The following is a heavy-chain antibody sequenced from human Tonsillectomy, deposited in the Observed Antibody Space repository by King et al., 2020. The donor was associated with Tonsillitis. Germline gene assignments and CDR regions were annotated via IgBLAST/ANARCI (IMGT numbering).Heavy chain of an antibody. J-gene: IGHJ4*02. CDR3: APGRGGYDYPPSLDS. D-gene: IGHD5-12*01. CDR1: GFSLSTSGVG. Sequence: ITLKESGPTLVKPTQTLTLTCTFSGFSLSTSGVGVGWIRQPPGKALEWLALIYWNDDKRYSPSLKSRLTITKDTSKNQVVLTMTNMDPVDTATYYCAPGRGGYDYPPSLDSWGQGTLATVSS. V-gene: IGHV2-5*01. CDR2: IYWNDDK.